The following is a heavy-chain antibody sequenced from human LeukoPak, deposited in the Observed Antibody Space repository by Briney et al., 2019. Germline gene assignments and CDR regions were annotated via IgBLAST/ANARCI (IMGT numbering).Heavy chain of an antibody. D-gene: IGHD3-3*01. Sequence: GGSLRLSCAASGFTVSSNYMSWVRQAPGKGLEWVSVIYSGGSTYYADSVKGRFTISRDNSKNTLYLQMNSLRAEDTAVYYCARGANYDFWSGYAPYYYYYTDVWGKGTTVTVSS. CDR1: GFTVSSNY. CDR3: ARGANYDFWSGYAPYYYYYTDV. CDR2: IYSGGST. J-gene: IGHJ6*03. V-gene: IGHV3-53*01.